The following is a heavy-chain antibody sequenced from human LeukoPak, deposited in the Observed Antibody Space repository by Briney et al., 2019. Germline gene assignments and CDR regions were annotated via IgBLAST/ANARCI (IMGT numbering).Heavy chain of an antibody. J-gene: IGHJ4*02. V-gene: IGHV3-53*01. CDR3: ARAKRGYSYILEY. D-gene: IGHD5-18*01. Sequence: GGSLRLSCAASGFTVSDAYMTWVRHTPGKGLEWVSVIHGGGDTGYADSVKGRFIISRDNSKNTLYLQMNSLKVEDTAVYYCARAKRGYSYILEYWGQETLVTVSS. CDR1: GFTVSDAY. CDR2: IHGGGDT.